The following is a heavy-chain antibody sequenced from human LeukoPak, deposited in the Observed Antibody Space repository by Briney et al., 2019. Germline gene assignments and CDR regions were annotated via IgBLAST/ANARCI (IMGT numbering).Heavy chain of an antibody. CDR1: GFSFSGHW. V-gene: IGHV3-74*01. CDR2: INIDERIT. J-gene: IGHJ4*02. Sequence: GGSLRLSCAASGFSFSGHWMHWARQLPGKGLVWVSYINIDERITGYADSVKGRFTISRDNAKNTLYLQMNSLRAEDTAIYYCFREGGDWGQGTLVTVSS. CDR3: FREGGD. D-gene: IGHD3-10*01.